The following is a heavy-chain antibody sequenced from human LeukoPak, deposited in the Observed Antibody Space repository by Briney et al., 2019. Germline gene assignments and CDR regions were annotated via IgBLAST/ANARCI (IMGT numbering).Heavy chain of an antibody. V-gene: IGHV4-59*01. D-gene: IGHD4-17*01. CDR2: IYYSGST. J-gene: IGHJ4*02. CDR1: GGSISSYY. Sequence: PSETLSLTCTVSGGSISSYYWSWIRQPPRQGLEGIGYIYYSGSTNYNPSLKSRVTISVDTSKNQFSLKLSSVTAADTAVYYCASTSVTTAPFDYWGQGTLVPVSS. CDR3: ASTSVTTAPFDY.